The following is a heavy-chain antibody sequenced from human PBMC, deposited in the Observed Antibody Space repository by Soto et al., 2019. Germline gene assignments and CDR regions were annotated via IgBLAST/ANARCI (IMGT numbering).Heavy chain of an antibody. CDR3: PRVRFGQQMSRFDY. CDR1: GDSVSSKSVA. D-gene: IGHD6-13*01. J-gene: IGHJ4*02. CDR2: RYYRSNWDD. V-gene: IGHV6-1*01. Sequence: QVQLQQSGPGLVKPSQTLSLTCALFGDSVSSKSVAWNWIRQSPSRCPEWLGRRYYRSNWDDDFAVTVKIRITFNPDTSKNQFSLQLNSVTPEDSAVYYCPRVRFGQQMSRFDYLVQGILVTVSS.